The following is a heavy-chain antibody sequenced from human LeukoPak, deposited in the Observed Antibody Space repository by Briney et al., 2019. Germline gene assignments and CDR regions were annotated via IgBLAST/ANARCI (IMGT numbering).Heavy chain of an antibody. D-gene: IGHD2-15*01. CDR2: IYTTGST. CDR3: ATQNGYCSGGSCPRGWFDP. J-gene: IGHJ5*02. V-gene: IGHV4-4*07. CDR1: GGSINNNY. Sequence: SETLSLTCTVSGGSINNNYWTWIRQPAGKGLEWIGRIYTTGSTNYNPSLQSRVSMSVDTSKNQFSLKLSSVTAADTAVYYCATQNGYCSGGSCPRGWFDPWGQGTLVTVSS.